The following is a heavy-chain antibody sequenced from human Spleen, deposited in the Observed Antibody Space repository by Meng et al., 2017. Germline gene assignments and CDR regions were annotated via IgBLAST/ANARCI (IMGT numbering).Heavy chain of an antibody. J-gene: IGHJ5*02. V-gene: IGHV4-30-4*08. CDR3: VRRINTYGGWFDP. D-gene: IGHD3-16*01. Sequence: QVQLQESGPGLVKPSQTLSLTCTVSGGSISSGDYYWSWIRQPPGEGLEWIANIDYSGTTYYNPSLQSRVIISADTANNQFSLKLTSVTAADTGAYYCVRRINTYGGWFDPWGQGILVTVSS. CDR1: GGSISSGDYY. CDR2: IDYSGTT.